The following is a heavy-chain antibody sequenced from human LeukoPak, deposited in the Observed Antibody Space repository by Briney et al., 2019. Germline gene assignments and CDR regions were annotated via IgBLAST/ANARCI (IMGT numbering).Heavy chain of an antibody. CDR2: ISSSSSTI. V-gene: IGHV3-48*01. J-gene: IGHJ5*02. CDR3: ARDRGGWYDWFDP. Sequence: AGSLRLSCAASGFTFSSYSMNWVRQAPGKGLEWVSYISSSSSTIYYADSVKGRFTISRDNAKNSLYLQMNSLRAEDTAVYYCARDRGGWYDWFDPWGQGTLVTVSS. CDR1: GFTFSSYS. D-gene: IGHD6-19*01.